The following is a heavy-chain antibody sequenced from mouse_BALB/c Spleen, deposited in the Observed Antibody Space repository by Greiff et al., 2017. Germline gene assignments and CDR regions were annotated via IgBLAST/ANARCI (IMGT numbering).Heavy chain of an antibody. Sequence: EVQLQQSGAELVRSGASVKLSCTASGFNIKDYYMHWVKQRPEQGLEWIGWIDPENGDTEYAPKFQGKATMTADTSSNTAYLQLSSLTSEDTAVYYCNAYYYGSRSLDDWGQGTTVTVSS. J-gene: IGHJ2*01. CDR2: IDPENGDT. V-gene: IGHV14-4*02. D-gene: IGHD1-1*01. CDR3: NAYYYGSRSLDD. CDR1: GFNIKDYY.